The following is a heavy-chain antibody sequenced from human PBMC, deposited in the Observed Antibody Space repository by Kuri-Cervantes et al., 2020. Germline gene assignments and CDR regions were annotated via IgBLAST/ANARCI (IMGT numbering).Heavy chain of an antibody. Sequence: SETLSLTCTVSGYSISSGYYWGWIRQPPGKGLEWIGSIYHSGSTYYNPSLKSRVTISVDTSKNQFSLKLTSVTAADTAVYYCARSGSRVTATHSLGYWGQGTLVTVSS. V-gene: IGHV4-38-2*02. D-gene: IGHD2-21*02. J-gene: IGHJ4*02. CDR3: ARSGSRVTATHSLGY. CDR1: GYSISSGYY. CDR2: IYHSGST.